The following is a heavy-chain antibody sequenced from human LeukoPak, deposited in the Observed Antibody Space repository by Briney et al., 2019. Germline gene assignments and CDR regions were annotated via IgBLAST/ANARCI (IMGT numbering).Heavy chain of an antibody. D-gene: IGHD6-13*01. CDR2: INSGYGNT. CDR1: GYTFTTYA. J-gene: IGHJ5*02. V-gene: IGHV1-3*01. CDR3: ARDSYMAAADTWFDP. Sequence: GASVKVSCKASGYTFTTYAIHWVRQAPGHRLEWMGWINSGYGNTKYSQKFQGRVTITSDTSASTAYMEVRSLTSEDTAIYYCARDSYMAAADTWFDPWGQGTLVTVSS.